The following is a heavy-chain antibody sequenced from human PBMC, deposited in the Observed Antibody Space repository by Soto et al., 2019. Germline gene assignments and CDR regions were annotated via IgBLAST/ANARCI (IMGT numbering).Heavy chain of an antibody. CDR2: ISGSGAIT. CDR1: GFTFSTYD. CDR3: AKRFGYSSGQFEY. V-gene: IGHV3-23*01. J-gene: IGHJ4*02. D-gene: IGHD5-18*01. Sequence: GGSLRLSCTASGFTFSTYDMIWVRQAPGKGLDWVSIISGSGAITYYADSVKGRFTISRDNSKNTLDLQMNSLRAEDTAVYHCAKRFGYSSGQFEYWGQGTLVTVSS.